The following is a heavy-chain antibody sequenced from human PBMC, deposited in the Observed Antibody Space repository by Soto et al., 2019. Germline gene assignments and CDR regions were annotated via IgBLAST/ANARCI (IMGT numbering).Heavy chain of an antibody. J-gene: IGHJ4*02. CDR3: ARDFYDSSGYYHFDY. V-gene: IGHV3-21*01. D-gene: IGHD3-22*01. CDR1: GFTFSSYS. Sequence: EVQLVESXXXXXXXXXSLRLSCAASGFTFSSYSMNWVRQAPGKGLEWVSSISSSSSYIYYADSVKGRFTISRDNAKNSLYLQMNSLRAEDTAVYYCARDFYDSSGYYHFDYWGQGTLVTVSS. CDR2: ISSSSSYI.